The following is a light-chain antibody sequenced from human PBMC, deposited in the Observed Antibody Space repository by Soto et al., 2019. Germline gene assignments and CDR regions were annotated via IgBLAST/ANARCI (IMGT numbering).Light chain of an antibody. V-gene: IGLV2-23*01. CDR3: CSYAGSSSYV. CDR2: EGS. J-gene: IGLJ1*01. Sequence: SALTQPASLSGSPGQSRTISCPGKSSDVGSYNLVSWYQQHPGKAPKLMIYEGSKRPSGVSNRFSGSKSGNTASLTISGLQAEDEADYYCCSYAGSSSYVFGTGTKVTVL. CDR1: SSDVGSYNL.